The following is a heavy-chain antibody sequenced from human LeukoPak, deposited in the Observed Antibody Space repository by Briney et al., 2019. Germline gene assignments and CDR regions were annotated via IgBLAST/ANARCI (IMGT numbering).Heavy chain of an antibody. CDR1: DGSFSGYY. CDR2: INHSGST. Sequence: PSETLSLTCAVYDGSFSGYYWNWIRQPPGKGLEWIGEINHSGSTNYNPSLKSRVTISADTSKKQFSLKLSSVTAADTAVYYCARDYDGRPYNWFDPWGQGTLVIVSS. CDR3: ARDYDGRPYNWFDP. D-gene: IGHD3-22*01. V-gene: IGHV4-34*01. J-gene: IGHJ5*02.